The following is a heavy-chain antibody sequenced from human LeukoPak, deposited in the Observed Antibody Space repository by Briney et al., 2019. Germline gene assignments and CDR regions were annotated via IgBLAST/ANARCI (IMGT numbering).Heavy chain of an antibody. D-gene: IGHD3-10*01. Sequence: PGGSLRLSCAASGFTFSSYSMNWVRQAPGKRLEWVSYISSSSSTIYYADSVKGRFTISRDNSKNTLYLQMNSLRAEDTAVYYCAKDGSFGGSGSQVAFDIWGQGTMVTVSS. V-gene: IGHV3-48*01. CDR2: ISSSSSTI. CDR1: GFTFSSYS. CDR3: AKDGSFGGSGSQVAFDI. J-gene: IGHJ3*02.